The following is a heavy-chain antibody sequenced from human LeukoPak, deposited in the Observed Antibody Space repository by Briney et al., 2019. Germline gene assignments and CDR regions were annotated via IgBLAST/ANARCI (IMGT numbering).Heavy chain of an antibody. Sequence: ASVKVSWKASGYTFTSYDINWVRQATGQGLEWMGWMNPNSGNTGYAQKFQGRVTFTRNTSISTAYMELSSLRSKDTAVYYCARAPSGSYYEAFDIWGQGTMVTVSS. CDR1: GYTFTSYD. J-gene: IGHJ3*02. CDR3: ARAPSGSYYEAFDI. CDR2: MNPNSGNT. V-gene: IGHV1-8*03. D-gene: IGHD1-26*01.